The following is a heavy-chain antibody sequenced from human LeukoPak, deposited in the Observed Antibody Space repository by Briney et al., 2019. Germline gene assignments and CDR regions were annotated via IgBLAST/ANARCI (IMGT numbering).Heavy chain of an antibody. D-gene: IGHD1-26*01. CDR1: GFTLSKHG. Sequence: GRSLRLSCAASGFTLSKHGMHWVRQAPGKGLDWVAVISYDGSKKDYADSVKGRFTISRDNSKNTLYLQMNSLRAEDTAVYYCARSQYSGSYFDYWGQGTLVTVSS. V-gene: IGHV3-30*03. CDR2: ISYDGSKK. CDR3: ARSQYSGSYFDY. J-gene: IGHJ4*02.